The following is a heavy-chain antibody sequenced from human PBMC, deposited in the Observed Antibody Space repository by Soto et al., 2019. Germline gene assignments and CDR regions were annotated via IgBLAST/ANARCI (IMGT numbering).Heavy chain of an antibody. CDR2: IYFDGST. CDR1: GASITSNFYY. D-gene: IGHD2-21*01. J-gene: IGHJ4*02. Sequence: PSETLSLTCAVSGASITSNFYYWGWIRRPPGKGLEWIGSIYFDGSTYYKSSLKSRVTISLDTSKNQFSLKLTSVTAADTAVYYCGKVAIGDTRHTDFDSWGQGTLVTVVS. CDR3: GKVAIGDTRHTDFDS. V-gene: IGHV4-39*01.